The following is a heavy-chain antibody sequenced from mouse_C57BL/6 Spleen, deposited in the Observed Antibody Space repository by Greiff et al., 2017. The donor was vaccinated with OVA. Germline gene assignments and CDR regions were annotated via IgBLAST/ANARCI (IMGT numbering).Heavy chain of an antibody. CDR2: INPNNGGT. V-gene: IGHV1-26*01. J-gene: IGHJ4*01. CDR1: GYTFTDYY. Sequence: VQLQQSGPELVKPGASVKISCKASGYTFTDYYMNWVKQSHGKSLEWIGDINPNNGGTSYNQKFKGKATLTVDKSSSTAYMELRSLTSEDSAVYYCARLPYDYYAMDYWGQGTSVTVSS. CDR3: ARLPYDYYAMDY. D-gene: IGHD2-3*01.